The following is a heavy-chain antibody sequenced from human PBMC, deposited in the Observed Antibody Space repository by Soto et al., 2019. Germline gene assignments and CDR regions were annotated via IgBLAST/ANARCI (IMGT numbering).Heavy chain of an antibody. V-gene: IGHV5-10-1*01. CDR1: GYNFTAFW. Sequence: GESLKISCKASGYNFTAFWIHWVRQMPGKGLEWLGKIDPSDSYTNYSPSFEGHVTISTDNSITTAYLQWSSLRASDTALYFCARVPNTWFDSWAKGTMVTVSA. CDR3: ARVPNTWFDS. J-gene: IGHJ5*01. CDR2: IDPSDSYT.